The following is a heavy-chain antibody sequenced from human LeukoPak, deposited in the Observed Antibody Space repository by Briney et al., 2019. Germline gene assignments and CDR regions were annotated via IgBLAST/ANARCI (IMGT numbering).Heavy chain of an antibody. V-gene: IGHV3-23*01. CDR2: LSGSGDST. J-gene: IGHJ4*02. CDR3: AKGRGYSSSSGDFDY. CDR1: GFTFSNYA. Sequence: PGGSLRLSCAASGFTFSNYAMSWVRQAPGKGLEWVTALSGSGDSTYYADSVKGRFTISRDNSKNTLYLQMNSLRAEDTAVYYCAKGRGYSSSSGDFDYWGQGTLVTVSS. D-gene: IGHD6-6*01.